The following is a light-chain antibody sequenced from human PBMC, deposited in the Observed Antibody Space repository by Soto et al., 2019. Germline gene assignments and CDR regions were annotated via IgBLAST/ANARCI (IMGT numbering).Light chain of an antibody. J-gene: IGKJ2*01. V-gene: IGKV1-5*01. CDR3: QQYNSYST. CDR2: DAS. CDR1: QSISSW. Sequence: DIQMTQSPSTLSASVGDRVTITCRASQSISSWLAWYQQKPGKAPKLLIYDASSLESGVPSRFSGSGSGTEFTLTISILQPDDFATYYCQQYNSYSTFGQGTKLESK.